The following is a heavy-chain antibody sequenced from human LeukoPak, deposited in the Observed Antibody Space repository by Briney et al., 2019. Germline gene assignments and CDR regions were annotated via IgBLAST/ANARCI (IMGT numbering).Heavy chain of an antibody. Sequence: PGGSLRLSCAASGFTFSSYWMSWVRQAPGKGLEWVANIKQDGSEKCYVDSVKGRFTISRDNAKNSLYLQMNSLRAEDTAVYYCARDLDYYGSGSYYNVPAFDIWGQGTMVTVSS. J-gene: IGHJ3*02. CDR1: GFTFSSYW. CDR3: ARDLDYYGSGSYYNVPAFDI. D-gene: IGHD3-10*01. CDR2: IKQDGSEK. V-gene: IGHV3-7*01.